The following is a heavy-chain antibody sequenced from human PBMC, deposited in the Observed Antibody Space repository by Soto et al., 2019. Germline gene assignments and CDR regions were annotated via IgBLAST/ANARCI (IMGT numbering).Heavy chain of an antibody. D-gene: IGHD6-13*01. V-gene: IGHV1-3*01. CDR1: GYTFTSYG. CDR3: VRRPVSATGIDWLDP. J-gene: IGHJ5*02. Sequence: ASVKVSGRASGYTFTSYGIHGGGQAPGQRLGGMGWINATNPNTKHSPKFQGRVTITTNTSATTVYMELSSLSSEDTAVSSCVRRPVSATGIDWLDPWGQGTLVTVSS. CDR2: INATNPNT.